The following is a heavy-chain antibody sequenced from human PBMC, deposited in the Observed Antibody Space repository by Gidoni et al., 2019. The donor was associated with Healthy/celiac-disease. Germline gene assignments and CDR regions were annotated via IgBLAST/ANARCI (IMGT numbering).Heavy chain of an antibody. J-gene: IGHJ4*02. V-gene: IGHV3-21*01. CDR3: ARARRAVNSSGWYLGVY. CDR2: ISSSSSYI. D-gene: IGHD6-19*01. Sequence: EVQLVESGGGLVKPGGSLRLSCAASGFTFISYRMNWVRQAPGKGLEWVSSISSSSSYIYYADSVKGRFTISRDNAKNSLYLQMNSLRAEDTAVYYCARARRAVNSSGWYLGVYWGQGTLVTVSS. CDR1: GFTFISYR.